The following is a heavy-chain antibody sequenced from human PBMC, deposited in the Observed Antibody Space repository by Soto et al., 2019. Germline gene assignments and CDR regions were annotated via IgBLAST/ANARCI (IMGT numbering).Heavy chain of an antibody. CDR3: ARGVVDNVLMVYAIDYYGMDV. CDR2: VSYDGSNK. CDR1: GFTFSKYD. D-gene: IGHD2-8*01. V-gene: IGHV3-30-3*01. Sequence: QVQLVESGGGGVQPGRSLRLSCAASGFTFSKYDMHWVRQAPGKGLEWVAVVSYDGSNKDYADSVKGRFTISRDNSKNTLFLQMNSLRAEDTAVYFCARGVVDNVLMVYAIDYYGMDVWGQGTTVTVSS. J-gene: IGHJ6*02.